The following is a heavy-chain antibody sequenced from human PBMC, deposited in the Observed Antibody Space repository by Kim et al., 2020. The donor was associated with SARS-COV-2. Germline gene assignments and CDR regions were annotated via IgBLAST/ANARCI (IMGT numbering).Heavy chain of an antibody. D-gene: IGHD3-10*01. J-gene: IGHJ5*02. CDR3: AREGSGSYNWLDP. CDR1: GYTFDTFS. V-gene: IGHV1-3*01. Sequence: ASVKVSCKASGYTFDTFSLYWLRQAPGQRFEWMGWINGGNGNTRYSQNFQGRVIFTRDTSATTAYMELTSLTFKDTAVHYCAREGSGSYNWLDPWGQGTL. CDR2: INGGNGNT.